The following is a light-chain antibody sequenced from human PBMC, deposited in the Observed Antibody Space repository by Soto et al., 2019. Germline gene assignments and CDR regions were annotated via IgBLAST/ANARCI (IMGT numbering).Light chain of an antibody. CDR2: SNN. J-gene: IGLJ1*01. CDR1: SSNIGSNT. CDR3: AAWYDSLNVPVYV. Sequence: QSVLTQPPSASGTPGQRVTISCSGSSSNIGSNTVNWYQQLPGTAPKLLIYSNNQRPSGVPDRFSGSKSGTSASLAISGLQSEDEADFYCAAWYDSLNVPVYVFGTGTKLTVL. V-gene: IGLV1-44*01.